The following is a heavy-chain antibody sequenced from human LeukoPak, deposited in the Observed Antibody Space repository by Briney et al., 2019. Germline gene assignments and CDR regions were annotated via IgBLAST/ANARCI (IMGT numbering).Heavy chain of an antibody. V-gene: IGHV4-34*01. D-gene: IGHD6-6*01. CDR2: INHSGST. J-gene: IGHJ5*02. Sequence: SGTLSLTCAVYGGSFSGYYWSWIRQPPGKGLEWIGEINHSGSTNYNPSLKSRVTISVDTSKNQFSLKLSSVTAADTAVYYCARAPIAARPSGWFDPWGQGTLVTVSS. CDR3: ARAPIAARPSGWFDP. CDR1: GGSFSGYY.